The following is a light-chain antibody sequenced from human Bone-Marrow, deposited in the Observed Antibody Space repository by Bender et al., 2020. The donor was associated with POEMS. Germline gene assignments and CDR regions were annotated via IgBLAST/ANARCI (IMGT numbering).Light chain of an antibody. Sequence: QSALTQPASVSGSPGQSITISCTGTSSDFENYNLVSWYQQHPGKAPKLLIFEGNKWLSGVSGRFSGSKSGNTASLTISGLQAEDEAAYYCCSYTNSVVFGGGTTQTVL. CDR3: CSYTNSVV. CDR2: EGN. CDR1: SSDFENYNL. J-gene: IGLJ2*01. V-gene: IGLV2-23*01.